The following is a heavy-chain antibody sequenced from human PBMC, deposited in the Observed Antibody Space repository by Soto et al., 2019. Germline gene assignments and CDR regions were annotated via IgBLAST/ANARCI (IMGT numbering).Heavy chain of an antibody. CDR3: AKDVVVGATTGLGDYYYYYGMDV. D-gene: IGHD1-26*01. CDR1: GYTFTSYA. CDR2: ISYDGSNK. V-gene: IGHV3-30*04. Sequence: SCKASGYTFTSYAMHWVRQAPGKGLEWVAVISYDGSNKYYADSVKGRFTISRDNSKNTLYLQMNSLRAEDTAVYYCAKDVVVGATTGLGDYYYYYGMDVWGQGTTVTVSS. J-gene: IGHJ6*02.